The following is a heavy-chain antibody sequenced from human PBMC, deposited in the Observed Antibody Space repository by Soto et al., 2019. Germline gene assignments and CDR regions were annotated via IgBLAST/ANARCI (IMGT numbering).Heavy chain of an antibody. V-gene: IGHV3-48*01. CDR1: GFTFSSYS. CDR3: VRATGSRPPRFDY. J-gene: IGHJ4*02. CDR2: ISGSTSTI. Sequence: EVQLVESGGGLVQPGGSLRLSCAASGFTFSSYSMNWVRQAPGKGLEWISYISGSTSTIYYAASVKGRFTISRDNVKNSLYLQMNSLRAEDTALYYCVRATGSRPPRFDYWGQGTLVTVSS. D-gene: IGHD3-10*01.